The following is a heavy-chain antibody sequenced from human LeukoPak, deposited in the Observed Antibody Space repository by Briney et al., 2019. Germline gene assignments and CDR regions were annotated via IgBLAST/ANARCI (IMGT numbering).Heavy chain of an antibody. V-gene: IGHV4-30-4*08. CDR1: GGSISGANYY. CDR2: IYYTGGT. CDR3: ARDYGGYGRFDF. J-gene: IGHJ4*02. D-gene: IGHD5-12*01. Sequence: SETLSLTCTVSGGSISGANYYWNWIRQPPGKGLEWFGYIYYTGGTYYNPSLKSRVTISVDTSKNQFSLKLNSVTAADTAVYYCARDYGGYGRFDFWGQGTLVTVSS.